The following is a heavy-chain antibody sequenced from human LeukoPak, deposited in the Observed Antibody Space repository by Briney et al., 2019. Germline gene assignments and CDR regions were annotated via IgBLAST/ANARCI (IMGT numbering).Heavy chain of an antibody. D-gene: IGHD3-22*01. CDR2: INTNTGNP. CDR3: ARPYDSSGPTLDY. J-gene: IGHJ4*02. V-gene: IGHV7-4-1*02. Sequence: ASVKVSCKASGYTFTSYDINWVRQATGQGLEWMGWINTNTGNPTYAQGFTGRFVFSLDTSVSTAYLQTSSLKAEDTAVYYCARPYDSSGPTLDYWGQGTLVTVSS. CDR1: GYTFTSYD.